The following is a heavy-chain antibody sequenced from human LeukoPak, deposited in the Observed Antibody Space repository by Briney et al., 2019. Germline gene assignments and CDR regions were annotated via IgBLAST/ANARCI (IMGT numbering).Heavy chain of an antibody. CDR1: GGSISSYY. D-gene: IGHD7-27*01. V-gene: IGHV4-59*01. CDR3: ARDPRPGWFAP. CDR2: IYYSGST. Sequence: PSETLSLTCTVSGGSISSYYWSWIRQPPGKGLEWIGYIYYSGSTNYNPSLKSRVTISVDTSKNQFSLKLSSVTAADTAVYYCARDPRPGWFAPWGQGTLVTVSS. J-gene: IGHJ5*02.